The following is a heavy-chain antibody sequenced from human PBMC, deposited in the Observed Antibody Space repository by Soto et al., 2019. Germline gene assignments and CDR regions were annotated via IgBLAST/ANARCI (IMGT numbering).Heavy chain of an antibody. V-gene: IGHV1-3*01. J-gene: IGHJ5*02. Sequence: ASVKVSCKASGYTFTSYAMHWVRQAPGQRLEWMGWINAGNGNTKYSQKFQGRVTITRDTSASTAYMELSSLRSEDTAVYYCARVGGLIAAAGEYNWFDPWGQGTLVTVSS. CDR1: GYTFTSYA. CDR2: INAGNGNT. CDR3: ARVGGLIAAAGEYNWFDP. D-gene: IGHD6-13*01.